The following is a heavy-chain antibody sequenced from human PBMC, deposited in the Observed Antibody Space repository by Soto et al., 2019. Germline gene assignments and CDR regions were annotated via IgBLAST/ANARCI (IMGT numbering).Heavy chain of an antibody. Sequence: XESLNISWKGSGNSLTSYWIGLVLQMPGKGLEWMGIIYPGDSDTRYSPSFQGQVTISADKSISTAYLQWSSLKASDTAMYYCERPPGLQPYYFDYWGQGTLVTVP. J-gene: IGHJ4*02. D-gene: IGHD4-4*01. CDR2: IYPGDSDT. CDR1: GNSLTSYW. V-gene: IGHV5-51*01. CDR3: ERPPGLQPYYFDY.